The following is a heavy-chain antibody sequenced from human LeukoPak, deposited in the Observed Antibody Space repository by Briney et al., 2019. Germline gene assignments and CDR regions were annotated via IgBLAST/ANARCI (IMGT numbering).Heavy chain of an antibody. CDR2: INHSGST. Sequence: ASETLSLTSAVYGGSFSGYYWSWIRQPPAKGLAGIGEINHSGSTHYNPSLKSPVPMSVDTSNNQFSLKLSSVTAADTAVYYCARGGFGYGDYDAVTWFDPWGQGTLVTVSS. V-gene: IGHV4-34*01. D-gene: IGHD4-17*01. CDR1: GGSFSGYY. J-gene: IGHJ5*02. CDR3: ARGGFGYGDYDAVTWFDP.